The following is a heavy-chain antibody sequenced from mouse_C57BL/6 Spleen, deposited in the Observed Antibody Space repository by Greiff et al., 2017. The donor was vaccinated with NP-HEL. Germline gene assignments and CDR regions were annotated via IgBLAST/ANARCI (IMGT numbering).Heavy chain of an antibody. CDR2: IDPSDSAT. V-gene: IGHV1-52*01. CDR3: ARGKTDYAMDY. D-gene: IGHD2-1*01. Sequence: QVQLQQPGAELVRPGSSVKLSCKASGYTFTSYWMHWVKQRPIQGLEWIGNIDPSDSATHYNQKFKDKATLTVDQSSSTAYMQLSSLTSEDSAVYYCARGKTDYAMDYWGQGTSVTVAS. J-gene: IGHJ4*01. CDR1: GYTFTSYW.